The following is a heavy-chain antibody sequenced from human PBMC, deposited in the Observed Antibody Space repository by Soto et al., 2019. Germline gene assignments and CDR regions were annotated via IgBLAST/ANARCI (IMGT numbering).Heavy chain of an antibody. V-gene: IGHV3-15*01. Sequence: EVVLEESGGGFIKPGGSLKLSCATAGFTFDKAWLSWVRQAPGRGLEWVGRIKSKNDGETTDYAAPVKGRFTISRGDSKETLYLQMNSLKSEDTAVYYCTTGLGQQQAVFDFWGQGTPVTVSS. CDR2: IKSKNDGETT. CDR3: TTGLGQQQAVFDF. CDR1: GFTFDKAW. D-gene: IGHD6-13*01. J-gene: IGHJ4*02.